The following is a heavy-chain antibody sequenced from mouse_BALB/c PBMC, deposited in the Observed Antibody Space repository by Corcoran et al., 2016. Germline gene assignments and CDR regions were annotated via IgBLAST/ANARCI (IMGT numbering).Heavy chain of an antibody. CDR3: ARRAYGNYGYFDV. Sequence: QVTLKESGPGILQPSQTLSLTCSFSGFSLSTSGMGVSWIRQPSGKGLEWLAHIYWDDDKRYNPSLKSRLTISKDTSSNQVFLKITSVDTADTATYYCARRAYGNYGYFDVWGAGTTVTVST. CDR2: IYWDDDK. V-gene: IGHV8-12*01. CDR1: GFSLSTSGMG. D-gene: IGHD2-1*01. J-gene: IGHJ1*01.